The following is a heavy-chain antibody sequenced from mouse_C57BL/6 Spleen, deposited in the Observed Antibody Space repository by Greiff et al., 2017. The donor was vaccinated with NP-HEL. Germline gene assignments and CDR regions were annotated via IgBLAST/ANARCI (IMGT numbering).Heavy chain of an antibody. V-gene: IGHV1-50*01. CDR1: GYTFTSYW. CDR2: IDPSDSYT. D-gene: IGHD1-1*01. CDR3: ASLSIYVYYAMDY. Sequence: QVQLQQSGAELVKPGASVKLSCKASGYTFTSYWMQWVKQRPGQGLEWIGEIDPSDSYTNYNQKFKGKATLTVDTSSSTAYMQLSSLTSEDSAVYYCASLSIYVYYAMDYWGQGTSVTVSS. J-gene: IGHJ4*01.